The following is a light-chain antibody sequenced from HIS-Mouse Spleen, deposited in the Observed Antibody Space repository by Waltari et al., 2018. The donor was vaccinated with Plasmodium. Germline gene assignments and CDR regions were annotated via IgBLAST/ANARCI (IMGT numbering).Light chain of an antibody. CDR2: QDS. J-gene: IGLJ3*02. CDR3: QAWDSSTAV. V-gene: IGLV3-1*01. Sequence: SYELTQPPSVSVSPGQTASITCSGDTLGDKYACWYQQKPGQSPVLVIYQDSKRPSGIPARFPGSNPGNTATLTISGTQAMDEADYYCQAWDSSTAVFGGGTKLTGL. CDR1: TLGDKY.